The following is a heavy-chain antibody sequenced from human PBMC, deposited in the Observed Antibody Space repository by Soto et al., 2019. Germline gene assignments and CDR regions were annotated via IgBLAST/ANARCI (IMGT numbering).Heavy chain of an antibody. CDR1: GYSISSNNW. D-gene: IGHD1-1*01. CDR2: IYQTGST. CDR3: VKKTDGKNPFDY. V-gene: IGHV4-28*01. J-gene: IGHJ4*02. Sequence: PSETLSLTCAVSGYSISSNNWWGWIRQPPGKGLEWIGYIYQTGSTHYNPSLKSRVTMSVGVSRSQFSLKLSSVTAVDTAVYYCVKKTDGKNPFDYWGPGTLVTVSS.